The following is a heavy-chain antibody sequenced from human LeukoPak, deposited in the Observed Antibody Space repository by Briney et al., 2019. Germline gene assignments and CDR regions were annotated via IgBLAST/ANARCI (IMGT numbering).Heavy chain of an antibody. CDR3: ARDNTQRIDY. CDR1: GYTFTGYY. V-gene: IGHV1-2*04. CDR2: INPNSDGT. Sequence: ASVKVSCKASGYTFTGYYMHWVRQAPGQGLEWMGWINPNSDGTNYAQKFQRWVTMTRDTSISTAYMELSSLRSDDTAVYYCARDNTQRIDYWGQGTLVTVSS. J-gene: IGHJ4*02.